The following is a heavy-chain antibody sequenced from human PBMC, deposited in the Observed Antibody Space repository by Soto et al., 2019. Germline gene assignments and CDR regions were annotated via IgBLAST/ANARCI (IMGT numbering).Heavy chain of an antibody. CDR2: ISGSGGST. CDR3: AKDQSEIADFDY. J-gene: IGHJ4*02. V-gene: IGHV3-23*01. CDR1: GFTFSNYA. Sequence: GGSLRLSCAASGFTFSNYAMSWVRQAPGKGLEWVSAISGSGGSTYSADSVKGRFTISRDNSKNTLYLQMNRLRTEDTAVYYGAKDQSEIADFDYWGQGTLVTVSS. D-gene: IGHD6-13*01.